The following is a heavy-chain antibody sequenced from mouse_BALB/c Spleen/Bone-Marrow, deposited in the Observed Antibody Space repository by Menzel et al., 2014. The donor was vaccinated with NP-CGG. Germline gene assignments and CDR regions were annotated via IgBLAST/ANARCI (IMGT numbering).Heavy chain of an antibody. CDR2: IDPANGNT. J-gene: IGHJ3*01. D-gene: IGHD1-1*01. V-gene: IGHV14-3*02. Sequence: EVMLEESGAELGKPGASVKLSCTASGFNIKDAYMHWVKQRPEQGLEWIGRIDPANGNTKYDPKFQGKATITADTSSNTAYLQLSSLTSEDTAVYYCAPYYYGSSSFAYWGQGTLVTVSS. CDR1: GFNIKDAY. CDR3: APYYYGSSSFAY.